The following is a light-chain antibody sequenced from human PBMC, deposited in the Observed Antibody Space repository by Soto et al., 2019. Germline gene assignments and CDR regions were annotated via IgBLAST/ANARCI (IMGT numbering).Light chain of an antibody. J-gene: IGKJ1*01. CDR2: AAT. CDR3: QQYNSYRT. V-gene: IGKV1-39*01. Sequence: DIQMTQSPSSLSASVGDRVTFTCRASQTISTYLNWYQQKTGTAPKLLIYAATFLESGVPLRFSGSGSGTEFTLTISSLQPDDFATYYCQQYNSYRTFGQGTKVEIK. CDR1: QTISTY.